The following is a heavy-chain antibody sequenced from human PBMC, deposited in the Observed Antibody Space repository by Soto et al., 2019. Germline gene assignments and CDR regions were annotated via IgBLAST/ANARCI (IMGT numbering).Heavy chain of an antibody. Sequence: PGGSLRLSCSASGFTFSSYAMHWVRQAPGKGLEYVSAISSNGGSTYYADSVKGRFTISRDNSKNTLYLQMSSLRAEDTAVYYCVKIRSAAGTKGYFDYWGQGTLVTVSS. J-gene: IGHJ4*02. CDR3: VKIRSAAGTKGYFDY. V-gene: IGHV3-64D*06. D-gene: IGHD6-13*01. CDR2: ISSNGGST. CDR1: GFTFSSYA.